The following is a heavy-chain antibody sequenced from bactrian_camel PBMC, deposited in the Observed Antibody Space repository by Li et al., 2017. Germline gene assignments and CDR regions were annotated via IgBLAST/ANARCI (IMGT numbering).Heavy chain of an antibody. D-gene: IGHD6*01. V-gene: IGHV3S53*01. J-gene: IGHJ4*01. CDR1: GFIITTCG. CDR2: ISSDGTT. Sequence: HVQLVESGGGSGQAGGSLRLSCVASGFIITTCGMGWHRLAPGKERELVSTISSDGTTSYADSVKGRFTISKDNALNVLYLEMNSLKPEDTAVYYCAAEGRPSLAVGTCTTIGPAANWGQGTQVTVS. CDR3: AAEGRPSLAVGTCTTIGPAAN.